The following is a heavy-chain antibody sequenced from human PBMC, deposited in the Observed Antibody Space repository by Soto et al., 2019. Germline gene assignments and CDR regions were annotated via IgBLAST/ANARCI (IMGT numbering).Heavy chain of an antibody. CDR1: GGSISSGGYY. CDR3: ARALDYYDSRGYYFDY. CDR2: IYYSGTT. Sequence: ASETLSLTCTVSGGSISSGGYYWGCIRQHPGKGLEWIGYIYYSGTTYYNPSLKSRVTISVGTSKNQFSLKLRSVTAADTAVYYCARALDYYDSRGYYFDYWGQGTLVTVSS. V-gene: IGHV4-31*03. D-gene: IGHD3-22*01. J-gene: IGHJ4*02.